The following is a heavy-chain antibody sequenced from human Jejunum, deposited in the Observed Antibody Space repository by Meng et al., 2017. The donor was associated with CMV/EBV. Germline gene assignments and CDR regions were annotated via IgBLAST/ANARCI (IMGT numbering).Heavy chain of an antibody. Sequence: VQLVESGGGLVKPGGSLRLSCKASGFSFSDYYMTWIRHTPGKGPEWLAYISGSSTVTNYADSVKGRFTISRDNVNNLLYLQMNSLRADDTAVYYCTRDPRACDYWGQGTLVTVSS. V-gene: IGHV3-11*05. CDR2: ISGSSTVT. J-gene: IGHJ4*02. CDR1: GFSFSDYY. CDR3: TRDPRACDY.